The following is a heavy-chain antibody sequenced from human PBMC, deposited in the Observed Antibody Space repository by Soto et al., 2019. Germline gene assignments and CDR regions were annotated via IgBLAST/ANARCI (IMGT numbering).Heavy chain of an antibody. CDR3: AKGGNTNNNYYYYMDV. V-gene: IGHV3-23*01. D-gene: IGHD2-15*01. CDR2: ISGSGGNT. Sequence: EVQLLESGGGLVQPGGSLRLSCAASGFIFSDYALTWVRQAPGKGLEWVSTISGSGGNTYSADSVKGRITVSRDNSKNTLYLQMSSLRAEDTAVYYCAKGGNTNNNYYYYMDVWCKGTAVTVSS. CDR1: GFIFSDYA. J-gene: IGHJ6*03.